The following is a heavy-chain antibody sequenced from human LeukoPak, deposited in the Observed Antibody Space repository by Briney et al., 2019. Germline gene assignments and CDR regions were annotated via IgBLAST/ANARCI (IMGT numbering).Heavy chain of an antibody. D-gene: IGHD2-15*01. CDR1: GGSFSGYY. CDR3: ARDRYCSGGSCTHDAFDI. J-gene: IGHJ3*02. CDR2: INHSGST. V-gene: IGHV4-34*01. Sequence: SETLSLTCAVYGGSFSGYYWSWSRQPPGKGLEWIGEINHSGSTNYNPSLKSRVTISVDTSKYQFSLKLSSVTAADTAVYYCARDRYCSGGSCTHDAFDIWGQGTMVTVSS.